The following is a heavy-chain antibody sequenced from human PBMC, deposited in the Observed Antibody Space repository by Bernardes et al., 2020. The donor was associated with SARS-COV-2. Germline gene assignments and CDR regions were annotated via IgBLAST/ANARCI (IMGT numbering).Heavy chain of an antibody. J-gene: IGHJ4*02. V-gene: IGHV3-48*02. D-gene: IGHD3-22*01. Sequence: GGSLRLSCAASVFTSCRYSMNCVRHAPGKGRERVSYICSSRTTTYYADSVKGRFTISRDNAKNSLYLQMNSLRDEDTAVYYCARDYDNSGAETLDYWGQGTLVTVSS. CDR2: ICSSRTTT. CDR3: ARDYDNSGAETLDY. CDR1: VFTSCRYS.